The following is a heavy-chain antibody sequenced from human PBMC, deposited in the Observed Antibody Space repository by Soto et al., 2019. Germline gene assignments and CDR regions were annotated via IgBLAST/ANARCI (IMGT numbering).Heavy chain of an antibody. CDR3: AAVGGLPRSS. CDR1: GGSISSGGYS. J-gene: IGHJ5*02. CDR2: IYHSLST. Sequence: QLQLQESGSGLVKPSQTLSLTCAVSGGSISSGGYSWSWILQPPGKGLDWIGYIYHSLSTYYYPSLKSRVTISVDRSTNQFSLKLSSVTAADTAVHYCAAVGGLPRSSWGQGTLVTVSS. V-gene: IGHV4-30-2*01. D-gene: IGHD5-12*01.